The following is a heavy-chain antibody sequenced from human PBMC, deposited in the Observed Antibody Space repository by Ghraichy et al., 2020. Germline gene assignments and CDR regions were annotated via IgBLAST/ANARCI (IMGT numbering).Heavy chain of an antibody. V-gene: IGHV3-21*04. CDR1: GFTFSTYT. CDR3: SRVVVPAASFYFYYMDV. D-gene: IGHD2-2*01. CDR2: ISSTSNYI. J-gene: IGHJ6*03. Sequence: GGSLRLSCAASGFTFSTYTMNWVRQAPGKGLEWVSSISSTSNYIYYADSVTGRFTISRDNAKNSHFLQMHSLRAEDTAAYYCSRVVVPAASFYFYYMDVWDKGTTVPAS.